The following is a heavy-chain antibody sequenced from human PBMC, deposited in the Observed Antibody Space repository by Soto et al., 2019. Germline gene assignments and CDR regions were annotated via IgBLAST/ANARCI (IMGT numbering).Heavy chain of an antibody. D-gene: IGHD5-18*01. V-gene: IGHV3-66*01. J-gene: IGHJ4*02. CDR3: SRSPSSYGPIDY. CDR2: IYSGGST. Sequence: DSGGGLVQPGGSLRLSCAASGFTVRSNYMSWVRQAPGKGLEWVSVIYSGGSTYYADSVKGRFTISRDKSKNTLYLQMNSLRAEETAVYYCSRSPSSYGPIDYWRQGTLVTVS. CDR1: GFTVRSNY.